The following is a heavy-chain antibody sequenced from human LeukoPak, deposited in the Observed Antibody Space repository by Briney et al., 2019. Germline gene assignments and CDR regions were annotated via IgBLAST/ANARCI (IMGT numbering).Heavy chain of an antibody. J-gene: IGHJ4*02. V-gene: IGHV4-59*08. Sequence: SETLSLTCTVSGDSISHYYWSWIRQSPEKGLEWIGYIFYTGTTNYNPSLKSRVTISVDTSENQFSLRLTSVTAADTARYYCARHFIASQSTFDYWGQGTLVTVSS. CDR2: IFYTGTT. CDR1: GDSISHYY. CDR3: ARHFIASQSTFDY.